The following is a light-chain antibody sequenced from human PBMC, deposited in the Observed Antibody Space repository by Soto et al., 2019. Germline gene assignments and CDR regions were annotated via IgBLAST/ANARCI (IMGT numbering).Light chain of an antibody. CDR3: CSYADSYTYV. J-gene: IGLJ1*01. V-gene: IGLV2-11*01. CDR2: DVS. Sequence: QSALTQPRSVSGSPGQSVTISCTGTSSDAGGYNYVSWYQQHPGKAPKLMIYDVSKRPSGVPDRFSGSKSGNTASLTISGLQAEDEADYYCCSYADSYTYVFGTGTKVTVL. CDR1: SSDAGGYNY.